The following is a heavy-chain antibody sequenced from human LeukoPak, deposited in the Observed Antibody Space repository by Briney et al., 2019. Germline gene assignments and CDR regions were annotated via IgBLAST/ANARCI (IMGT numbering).Heavy chain of an antibody. V-gene: IGHV3-53*04. CDR2: IYSGGST. J-gene: IGHJ4*02. Sequence: GGSLRLSCAASGFTVSSNYMSWVRQAPGKGLEWVSVIYSGGSTYYADSVKGRFTISRHNSKNTLYLQMNSLRAEDTAVYYCARGQSSEYCSSTSCPFDYWGQGTLVTVSS. CDR3: ARGQSSEYCSSTSCPFDY. D-gene: IGHD2-2*01. CDR1: GFTVSSNY.